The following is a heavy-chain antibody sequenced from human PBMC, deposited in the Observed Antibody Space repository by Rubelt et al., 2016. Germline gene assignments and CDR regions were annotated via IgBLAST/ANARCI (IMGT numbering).Heavy chain of an antibody. CDR1: GGSISSSSYY. V-gene: IGHV4-39*01. D-gene: IGHD3-16*01. CDR3: VRGGTIRTFDH. Sequence: QLQLQESGPGLVKPSETLSLTCIVSGGSISSSSYYWGWIRQSPGKGLEWIGSIYYSGSTYCNPSLKSRVTTSVDTSKNQLSLKLSSVTAADTTVYYCVRGGTIRTFDHWGQGTLVTVSS. J-gene: IGHJ4*02. CDR2: IYYSGST.